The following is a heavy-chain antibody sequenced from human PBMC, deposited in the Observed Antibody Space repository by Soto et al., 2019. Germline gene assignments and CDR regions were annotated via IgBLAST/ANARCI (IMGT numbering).Heavy chain of an antibody. CDR1: GYTFTGYY. D-gene: IGHD3-10*01. CDR2: INPNSGGT. V-gene: IGHV1-2*04. J-gene: IGHJ6*02. Sequence: GASVKVSCKASGYTFTGYYMHWVRQAPGQGLEWMGWINPNSGGTNYAQKFQGWVTMTRDTSISTAYMELSRLRSDDTAVYYCARVGITMVRGVIQYNYYGMDVWGQGTTVTVSS. CDR3: ARVGITMVRGVIQYNYYGMDV.